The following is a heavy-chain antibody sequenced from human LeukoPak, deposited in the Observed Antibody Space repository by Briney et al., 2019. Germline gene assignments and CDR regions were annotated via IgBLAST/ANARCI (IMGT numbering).Heavy chain of an antibody. V-gene: IGHV4-39*01. CDR2: IYYSGSP. J-gene: IGHJ4*02. CDR3: ARHSDAYSSSPIDY. CDR1: GGSISSSSYY. Sequence: SSETLSLTCTVCGGSISSSSYYWGWIRQPPGKGLEWIGNIYYSGSPYYNPSLKSRVTISVDTSKNQFSLKLSSVTAADTAVYYCARHSDAYSSSPIDYWGQGTLVTVSS. D-gene: IGHD6-13*01.